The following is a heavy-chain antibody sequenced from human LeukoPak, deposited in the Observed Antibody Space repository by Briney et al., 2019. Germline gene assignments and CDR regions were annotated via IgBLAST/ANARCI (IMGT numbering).Heavy chain of an antibody. CDR1: GFTFSSYW. D-gene: IGHD3-10*01. CDR3: ARGEIGYYGPGPGGY. CDR2: INSDGSST. V-gene: IGHV3-74*01. Sequence: PGGSLRLSCAASGFTFSSYWMHWVRQAPGKGLVWVSRINSDGSSTSYADSVKGRFTISRDNAKNTLYLQMNSLRAEDTAVYYCARGEIGYYGPGPGGYWGQGTLVTVSS. J-gene: IGHJ4*02.